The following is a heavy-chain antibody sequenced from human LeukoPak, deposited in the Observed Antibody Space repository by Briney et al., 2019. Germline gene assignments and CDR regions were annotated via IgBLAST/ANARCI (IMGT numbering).Heavy chain of an antibody. CDR1: EFTFRSHV. Sequence: GGSLRLSCAASEFTFRSHVMSWVRQAPGKGLEWVSAIVGSGSTTHYADSVKGRFTISRDNSNNTLYLQMNSLRAEDTAVYYCAKTNQGSLSNGFDYWGQGTLVTVSS. D-gene: IGHD2/OR15-2a*01. V-gene: IGHV3-23*01. CDR3: AKTNQGSLSNGFDY. J-gene: IGHJ4*02. CDR2: IVGSGSTT.